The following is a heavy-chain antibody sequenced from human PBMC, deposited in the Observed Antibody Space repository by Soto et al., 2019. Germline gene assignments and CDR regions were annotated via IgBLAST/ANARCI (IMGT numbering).Heavy chain of an antibody. Sequence: QVQLVQSGAEVKKPGSSVKVSCKASGGTFSSYAISWVRQAPGQGLEWMGGIIPIFGTANYAQKFQGRVTITADESTSTAYMELRSLRSEDTAVYYCARGPFLEWLYYYYYYGMDVWGQGTTVTVSS. CDR1: GGTFSSYA. V-gene: IGHV1-69*01. CDR2: IIPIFGTA. CDR3: ARGPFLEWLYYYYYYGMDV. J-gene: IGHJ6*02. D-gene: IGHD3-3*02.